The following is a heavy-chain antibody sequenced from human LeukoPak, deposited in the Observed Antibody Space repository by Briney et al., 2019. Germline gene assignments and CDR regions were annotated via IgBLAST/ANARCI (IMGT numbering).Heavy chain of an antibody. CDR1: GFTFSSYW. Sequence: QSGGSLRLSCAASGFTFSSYWMSGVRQAPGKGLELVANIKQDGSEKYYVDSVKGRFTISRDNAKNSLYLEMNSLRAEDTAVYYCARNQRRLDYWGQGTLVTVSS. CDR3: ARNQRRLDY. J-gene: IGHJ4*02. V-gene: IGHV3-7*01. CDR2: IKQDGSEK. D-gene: IGHD1-14*01.